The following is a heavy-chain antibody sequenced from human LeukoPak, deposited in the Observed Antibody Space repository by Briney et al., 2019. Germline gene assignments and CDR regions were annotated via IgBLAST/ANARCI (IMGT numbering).Heavy chain of an antibody. Sequence: GGSLRLSCAASGFIFRKYAMSWLRQAPAKGLEWVSAITGSGGTSWYADSVKGHFTIYRDNSKNTLYLQMNSLGAAATAVYYCAKWGDYDGLTGYNSDCWGQGTLVTVSS. CDR3: AKWGDYDGLTGYNSDC. D-gene: IGHD3-9*01. V-gene: IGHV3-23*01. CDR1: GFIFRKYA. J-gene: IGHJ4*02. CDR2: ITGSGGTS.